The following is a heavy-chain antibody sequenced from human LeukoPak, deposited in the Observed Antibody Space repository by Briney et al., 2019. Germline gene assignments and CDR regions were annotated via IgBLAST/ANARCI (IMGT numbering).Heavy chain of an antibody. Sequence: SVKVSCKASGGTFSSYAISWVRQAPGQGLEWMGGIIPIFGTANYAQKFQSRVTITADESTSTAYMELSSLRSEDTAVYYCARDYYDFWSGSGRNGNDYYYYYYMDVWGKGNTVTVSS. CDR1: GGTFSSYA. CDR3: ARDYYDFWSGSGRNGNDYYYYYYMDV. V-gene: IGHV1-69*13. CDR2: IIPIFGTA. J-gene: IGHJ6*03. D-gene: IGHD3-3*01.